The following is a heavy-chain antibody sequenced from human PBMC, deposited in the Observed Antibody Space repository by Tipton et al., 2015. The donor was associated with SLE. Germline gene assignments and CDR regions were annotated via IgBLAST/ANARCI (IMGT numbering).Heavy chain of an antibody. CDR2: VSYSGTT. D-gene: IGHD3-10*01. Sequence: TLSLTCTVSGGSITSHYWNWIRQPQGKGLEWIGYVSYSGTTSYKPSLESRVTISVDRAKNQFSLKLSSVTAADTAVYYCARGGVVTLTQFDYWGQGTLVTVSS. CDR1: GGSITSHY. CDR3: ARGGVVTLTQFDY. J-gene: IGHJ4*02. V-gene: IGHV4-59*11.